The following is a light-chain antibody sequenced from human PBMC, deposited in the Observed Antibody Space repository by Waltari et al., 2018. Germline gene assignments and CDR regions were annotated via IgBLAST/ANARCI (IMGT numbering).Light chain of an antibody. Sequence: DIVMTQSPDSLAVSLGERATINCKSSQSVLYSSNNKNCLAWYQQKPGQPPKLLIYWASTRESGVPDRFSGSGSETDFTLTISSLQAEDVAVYYCHQYYSSPWTFGQGTKVEI. V-gene: IGKV4-1*01. CDR2: WAS. CDR3: HQYYSSPWT. CDR1: QSVLYSSNNKNC. J-gene: IGKJ1*01.